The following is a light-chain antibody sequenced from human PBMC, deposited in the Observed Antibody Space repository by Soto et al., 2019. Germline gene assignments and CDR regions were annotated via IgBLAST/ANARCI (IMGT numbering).Light chain of an antibody. J-gene: IGKJ4*01. CDR3: QQRSNWPLT. CDR2: DAS. Sequence: EIVLTQSPATLSLSPGERATLSCRASQSVSTYLAWYQQKPGQAPRLLISDASNRATAIPARFSGSGSGTDFTLTISSLDPEDFAVYYCQQRSNWPLTFGGGTKVEIK. CDR1: QSVSTY. V-gene: IGKV3-11*01.